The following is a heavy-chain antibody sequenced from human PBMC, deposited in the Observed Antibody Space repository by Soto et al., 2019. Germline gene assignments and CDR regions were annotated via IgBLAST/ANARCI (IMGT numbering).Heavy chain of an antibody. Sequence: QVQLQESGPGRVKPSQTLSLTCSVSGGSTSRGGYYWSWIRQHPGQGLEWIGHMYYSGSTYYIPSLKSRATLSLGTLKNHSSLNLSSVTAADRAVYYCARLKMGLVVGQVHLWGRGTRVTVSS. CDR1: GGSTSRGGYY. J-gene: IGHJ2*01. V-gene: IGHV4-31*03. D-gene: IGHD2-8*02. CDR2: MYYSGST. CDR3: ARLKMGLVVGQVHL.